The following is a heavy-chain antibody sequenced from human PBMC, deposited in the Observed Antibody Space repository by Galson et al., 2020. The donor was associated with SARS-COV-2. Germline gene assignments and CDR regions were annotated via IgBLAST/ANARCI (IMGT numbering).Heavy chain of an antibody. CDR3: ARDLGTTVTTDPTSNGFDI. D-gene: IGHD4-17*01. Sequence: ASVKVSCKASGYTFTSYYMHWVRQAPGQGLEWMGLINPSGVNTYYAQNFQGRVTMTRDSSTSTVYMELSSLRSEDTAVYYCARDLGTTVTTDPTSNGFDIWGQGTMVTVSS. CDR2: INPSGVNT. V-gene: IGHV1-46*01. CDR1: GYTFTSYY. J-gene: IGHJ3*02.